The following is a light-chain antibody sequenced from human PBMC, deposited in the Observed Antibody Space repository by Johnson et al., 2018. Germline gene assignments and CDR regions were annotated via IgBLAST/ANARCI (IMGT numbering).Light chain of an antibody. V-gene: IGLV1-51*02. Sequence: QSGLTQPPSVSAAPGQKVTISCSGSSSNIGNNYVSWYQQLPGTAPKLLIYENNKRPSGIPDRFSGSKSGTSATLGITGLQTGDEADYYCGTWDSSLSAGNVFGTGTKVTVL. J-gene: IGLJ1*01. CDR2: ENN. CDR3: GTWDSSLSAGNV. CDR1: SSNIGNNY.